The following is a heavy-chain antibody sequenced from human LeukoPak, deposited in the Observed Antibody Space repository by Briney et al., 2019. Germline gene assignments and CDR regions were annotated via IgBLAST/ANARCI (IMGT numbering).Heavy chain of an antibody. CDR3: ARSRSVTTTPGFDH. CDR1: GYSIRGDDY. J-gene: IGHJ4*02. Sequence: PSETLSLTCAVSGYSIRGDDYWGWIRQSPGKGLEWIGSIYHSGSTHYNPSLKSRVTISVDTSKNQFSLMLNSVTAADTAVYYCARSRSVTTTPGFDHWGQGTLVTVSS. V-gene: IGHV4-38-2*01. CDR2: IYHSGST. D-gene: IGHD4-17*01.